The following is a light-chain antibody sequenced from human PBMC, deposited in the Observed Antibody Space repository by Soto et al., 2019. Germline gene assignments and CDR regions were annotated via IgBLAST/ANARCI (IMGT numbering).Light chain of an antibody. Sequence: SVLTQPPSVSGAPGQRVTISRTGSSSNIGAGYDVHWYQQLPGTAPKLLISGNSNRPSGVPDRFSGSKSGTSASLAITGLQAEDEADYYCQSYDSSLSGWVFGGGTKLTVL. CDR1: SSNIGAGYD. CDR3: QSYDSSLSGWV. J-gene: IGLJ3*02. V-gene: IGLV1-40*01. CDR2: GNS.